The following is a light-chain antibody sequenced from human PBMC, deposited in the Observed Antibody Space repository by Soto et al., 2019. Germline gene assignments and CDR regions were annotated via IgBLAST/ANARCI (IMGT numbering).Light chain of an antibody. J-gene: IGLJ1*01. CDR1: SSDVGGYNY. V-gene: IGLV2-11*01. Sequence: QSALTQPRSVSGSPGQSVTISCTGTSSDVGGYNYVSWYQQHPGKAPKLMISDVSKRPSGVPDRFSGSKSGNTASLTISGLQAEDEAYYYCCSYAGSYTFQVFGTGTKVTVL. CDR3: CSYAGSYTFQV. CDR2: DVS.